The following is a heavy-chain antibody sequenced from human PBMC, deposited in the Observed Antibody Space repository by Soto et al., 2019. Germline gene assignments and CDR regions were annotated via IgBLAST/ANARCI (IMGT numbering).Heavy chain of an antibody. CDR2: IKQDGSQK. J-gene: IGHJ6*03. CDR3: ARVSVTVAGDHYYYYMDV. Sequence: GSLRLSCTASGFTCGSYWMTWVRQAPGKGLEWVANIKQDGSQKYYADSVKGRFTISRDNAKNSLYLQMNSLRAEDTAVYYCARVSVTVAGDHYYYYMDVWGKGTTVTVSS. V-gene: IGHV3-7*01. D-gene: IGHD6-19*01. CDR1: GFTCGSYW.